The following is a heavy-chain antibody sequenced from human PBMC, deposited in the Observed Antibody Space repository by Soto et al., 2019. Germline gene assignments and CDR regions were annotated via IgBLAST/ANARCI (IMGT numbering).Heavy chain of an antibody. Sequence: QITLKESGPTLVKPTQTLTLTCTFSGFSLSTSGVGVGWIRQPPGKALEWLALIYWDDEKRYSPSLKSRLTITKDPSKNQVVLTMTNIDPVDTATYYCAHRLQATSSFQNWFDPWGQGTLVTVSS. CDR3: AHRLQATSSFQNWFDP. CDR1: GFSLSTSGVG. CDR2: IYWDDEK. D-gene: IGHD2-2*01. J-gene: IGHJ5*02. V-gene: IGHV2-5*02.